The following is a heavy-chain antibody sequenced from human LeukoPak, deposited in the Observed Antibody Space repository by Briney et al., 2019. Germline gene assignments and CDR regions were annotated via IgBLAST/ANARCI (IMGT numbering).Heavy chain of an antibody. V-gene: IGHV1-2*06. J-gene: IGHJ4*02. CDR1: GYISTGDY. CDR3: ARGPMYAWLGYFDY. D-gene: IGHD2-8*01. Sequence: ASVKVSCKASGYISTGDYIHWVRQAPGQGLEWMGRINPNGGGTNYAQKFQGRVTMTSDTSFTTAYMELSRLTSDDTAVYYCARGPMYAWLGYFDYWGQGTLVTVSS. CDR2: INPNGGGT.